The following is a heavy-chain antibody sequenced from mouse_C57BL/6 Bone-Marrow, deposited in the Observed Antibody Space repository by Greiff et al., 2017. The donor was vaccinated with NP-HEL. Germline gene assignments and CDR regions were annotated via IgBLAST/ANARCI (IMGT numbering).Heavy chain of an antibody. CDR3: AREGYYGPLAY. D-gene: IGHD1-2*01. CDR2: ISSGSSTI. CDR1: GFTFSDYG. J-gene: IGHJ2*01. Sequence: EVQLVESGGGLVKPGGSLKLSCAASGFTFSDYGMHWVRQAPEKGLEWVAYISSGSSTIYYADTVKGRFTISSDHAKNTLFLQMTSLRSEDTAMYYCAREGYYGPLAYWGQGTTLTVSS. V-gene: IGHV5-17*01.